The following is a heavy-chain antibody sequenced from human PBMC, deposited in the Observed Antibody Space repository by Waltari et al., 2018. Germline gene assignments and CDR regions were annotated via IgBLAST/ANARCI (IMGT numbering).Heavy chain of an antibody. CDR1: GFTFSDCY. CDR2: ISGAGNTI. V-gene: IGHV3-11*04. CDR3: TRCQAAGYANWFDP. J-gene: IGHJ5*02. Sequence: QVQLVDSGGGLVKPGGSLRLSCAASGFTFSDCYLSWIRQAPGKGLEGIAYISGAGNTIYYAESVRGRFTVSRDNANDSLYLHMNNLRVEDTAVYYCTRCQAAGYANWFDPWGQGTLVTVSS. D-gene: IGHD3-9*01.